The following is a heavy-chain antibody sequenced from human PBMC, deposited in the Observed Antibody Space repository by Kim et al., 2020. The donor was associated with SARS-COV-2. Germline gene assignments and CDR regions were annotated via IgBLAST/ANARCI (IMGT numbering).Heavy chain of an antibody. CDR3: ARSRPRGFGELLSDVKFDY. Sequence: SETLSLTCTVSGGSISSGGYYWSWIRQHPGKGLEWIGYIYYSGSTYYNPSLKSRVTISVDTSKNQFSLKLSSVTAADTAVYYCARSRPRGFGELLSDVKFDYWGQGTLVTVSS. D-gene: IGHD3-10*01. CDR2: IYYSGST. J-gene: IGHJ4*02. CDR1: GGSISSGGYY. V-gene: IGHV4-31*03.